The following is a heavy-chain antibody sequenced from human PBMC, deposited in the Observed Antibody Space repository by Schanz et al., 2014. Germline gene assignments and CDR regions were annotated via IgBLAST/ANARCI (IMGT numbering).Heavy chain of an antibody. Sequence: EGQLVESGGGLVQPGGSLRLSCAASGFTVRTFAMSWVRQAPGKGLEWVSALTGSGTTTYYADSVKGRFTISRDNSKNTLDLQMNSLRAEDTAIYYCAKDLAAVGVFDYWGQGSLVTVSP. CDR1: GFTVRTFA. CDR2: LTGSGTTT. CDR3: AKDLAAVGVFDY. J-gene: IGHJ4*02. D-gene: IGHD6-13*01. V-gene: IGHV3-23*04.